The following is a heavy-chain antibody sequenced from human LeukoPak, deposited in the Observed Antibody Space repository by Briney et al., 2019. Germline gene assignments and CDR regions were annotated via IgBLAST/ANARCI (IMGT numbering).Heavy chain of an antibody. V-gene: IGHV3-53*01. CDR2: IYSDNT. J-gene: IGHJ4*02. D-gene: IGHD4/OR15-4a*01. Sequence: GGSLRLSCTVSGFTVSGNSMSWVRQAPGKGLEWVSFIYSDNTHYSESVKGRFTISRDNSKNTLYLQMNSLRAEDTAVYYSARRAGAYSHPYDYWGQGTLVTVSS. CDR3: ARRAGAYSHPYDY. CDR1: GFTVSGNS.